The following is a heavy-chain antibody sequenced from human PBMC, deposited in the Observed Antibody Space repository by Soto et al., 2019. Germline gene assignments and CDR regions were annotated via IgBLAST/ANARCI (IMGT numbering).Heavy chain of an antibody. CDR2: IYFSGSA. CDR1: GCSITSYY. CDR3: ARLRLTGYFDY. V-gene: IGHV4-59*08. J-gene: IGHJ4*02. Sequence: SETLSLTCTFSGCSITSYYWSWIRQPPGKGLEWIGYIYFSGSANYNPSLKSRVTISVDTSKNQFSLKLSSVTAADTAVYYCARLRLTGYFDYWGQGTLVTVSS.